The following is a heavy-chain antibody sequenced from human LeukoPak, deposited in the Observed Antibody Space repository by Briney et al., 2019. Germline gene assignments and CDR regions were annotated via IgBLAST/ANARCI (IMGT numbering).Heavy chain of an antibody. J-gene: IGHJ4*02. CDR3: ASGRIAARVDY. V-gene: IGHV4-34*01. D-gene: IGHD6-6*01. Sequence: SETLSLTCAVYGGSLSGYYWSCIRQPPGKGLEWIGEINHSGSTNYNPSLKSRVTISVDTSKNQFSLKLSSVTAADTAVYYCASGRIAARVDYWGQGTLVTVSS. CDR1: GGSLSGYY. CDR2: INHSGST.